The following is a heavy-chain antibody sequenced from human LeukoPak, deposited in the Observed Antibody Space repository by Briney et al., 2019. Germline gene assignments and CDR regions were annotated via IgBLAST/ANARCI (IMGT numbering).Heavy chain of an antibody. D-gene: IGHD6-13*01. CDR1: GYTFTSYG. CDR3: AREAAAASSNYYYYYMDV. V-gene: IGHV1-18*01. J-gene: IGHJ6*03. CDR2: ISAYNGNT. Sequence: ASVKVSCKASGYTFTSYGISWVRQAPGQGLEWMGWISAYNGNTNYAQKLQGRVTMTTDTSTSTAYMELRSLRSDDTAVYYCAREAAAASSNYYYYYMDVWGKGTTVTISS.